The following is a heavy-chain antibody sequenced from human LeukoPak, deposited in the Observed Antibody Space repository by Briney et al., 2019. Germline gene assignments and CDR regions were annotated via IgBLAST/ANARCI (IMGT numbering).Heavy chain of an antibody. CDR3: ARGPEKGITMIVVVRHFDY. Sequence: GGSLRLSCAASEFSVGSNYMTWVRQAPGKGLEWVSLIYSGGSTYYADSVKGRFTISRDNSKNTLYLQMNSLRAEDTAVYYCARGPEKGITMIVVVRHFDYWGQGTLVTVSS. V-gene: IGHV3-66*01. CDR2: IYSGGST. D-gene: IGHD3-22*01. CDR1: EFSVGSNY. J-gene: IGHJ4*02.